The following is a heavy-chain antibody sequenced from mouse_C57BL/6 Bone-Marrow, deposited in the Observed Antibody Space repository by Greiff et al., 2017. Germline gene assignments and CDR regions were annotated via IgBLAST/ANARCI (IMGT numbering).Heavy chain of an antibody. CDR1: GYTFTSYW. CDR2: IHPNSGST. Sequence: QVQLQQPGAELVKPGASVKLSCKASGYTFTSYWMHWVKQRPGQGLEWIGMIHPNSGSTNYNEKFKSKATLTVDKSSSTAYIQSSSLTSEDSAVYYCARPLRRRHYYAMDYWGQGTSVTVSS. V-gene: IGHV1-64*01. D-gene: IGHD2-4*01. J-gene: IGHJ4*01. CDR3: ARPLRRRHYYAMDY.